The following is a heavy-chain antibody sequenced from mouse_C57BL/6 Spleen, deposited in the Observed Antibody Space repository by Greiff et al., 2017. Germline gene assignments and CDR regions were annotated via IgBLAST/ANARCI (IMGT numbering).Heavy chain of an antibody. J-gene: IGHJ2*01. CDR3: ARSGGHYYGSSPFDY. V-gene: IGHV1-85*01. CDR2: IYPRDGST. Sequence: VQLQQSGPELVKPGASVKLSCKASGYTFTSYDINWVKQRPGQGLEWIGWIYPRDGSTKYNEKLKGKATLTVDTSSSTAYMGLHSLTSEDSAVYFCARSGGHYYGSSPFDYWGQGTTLTVSS. D-gene: IGHD1-1*01. CDR1: GYTFTSYD.